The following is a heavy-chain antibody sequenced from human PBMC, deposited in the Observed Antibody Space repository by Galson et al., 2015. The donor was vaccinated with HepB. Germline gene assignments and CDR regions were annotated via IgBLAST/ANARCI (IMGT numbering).Heavy chain of an antibody. CDR3: ARDWHGNYQDYYGMDV. CDR2: TSYDGSNK. J-gene: IGHJ6*02. Sequence: SLRLSCAASGFTFSSYAMHWVRQAPGKGLEWVAVTSYDGSNKYYADSVKGRFTISRDNSKNTLYLQMNSLRDEDTAVYYCARDWHGNYQDYYGMDVWGQGTTVTVSS. CDR1: GFTFSSYA. V-gene: IGHV3-30-3*01. D-gene: IGHD1-7*01.